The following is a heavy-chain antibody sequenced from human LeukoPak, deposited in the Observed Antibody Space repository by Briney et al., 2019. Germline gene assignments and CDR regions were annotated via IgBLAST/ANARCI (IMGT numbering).Heavy chain of an antibody. D-gene: IGHD3-10*01. CDR3: ARRGVFNDFDY. CDR1: GYNFTSYW. Sequence: GESLKISCKGSGYNFTSYWIGWVRQMPGKGLEWMGIIHPGDSGIKYSPSFQGQVTISADKSIGTAYLQWSSLKASDTARYYCARRGVFNDFDYWGQGTLVTVSS. CDR2: IHPGDSGI. J-gene: IGHJ4*02. V-gene: IGHV5-51*01.